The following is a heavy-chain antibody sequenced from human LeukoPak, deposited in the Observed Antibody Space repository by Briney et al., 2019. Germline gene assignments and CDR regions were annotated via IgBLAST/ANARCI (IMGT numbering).Heavy chain of an antibody. D-gene: IGHD3-22*01. V-gene: IGHV3-23*01. CDR2: ISGSGANT. Sequence: PGGSLRLSCATSGFTFSTYAMRWVRQAPGEAGEGGSAISGSGANTYYANSVRGRFTISKDNSKNTLYLQMNNLSAEDTAVYFCAKDLQSGYDYPSPEEYRGQGTLVTVGS. CDR1: GFTFSTYA. CDR3: AKDLQSGYDYPSPEEY. J-gene: IGHJ4*02.